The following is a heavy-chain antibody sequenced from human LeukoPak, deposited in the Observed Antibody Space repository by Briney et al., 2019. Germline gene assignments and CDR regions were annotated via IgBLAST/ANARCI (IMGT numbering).Heavy chain of an antibody. Sequence: ASVKVSCKVSGYTFNELSMHWVRQAPGKGLEWMGGFDPEKGKTIYAQKFQGRVTMTRNTSISTAYMDLSSLRSEDTAVYYCTRGHSADWGQGTLVTVSS. CDR1: GYTFNELS. CDR2: FDPEKGKT. D-gene: IGHD6-19*01. J-gene: IGHJ1*01. V-gene: IGHV1-24*01. CDR3: TRGHSAD.